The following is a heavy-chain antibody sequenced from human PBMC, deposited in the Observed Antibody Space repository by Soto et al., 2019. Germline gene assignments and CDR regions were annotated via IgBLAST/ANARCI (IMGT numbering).Heavy chain of an antibody. Sequence: PVGSLRLSCAASGFTFSSYAMHWVRQAPGKGLEWVAVIAYDGRNKYYADSVKGRFTISRDNSKNTLYLQMNSLRIEDTAVYYCARELERVIYYRAQGTLLPVSS. CDR2: IAYDGRNK. V-gene: IGHV3-30*04. CDR3: ARELERVIYY. CDR1: GFTFSSYA. D-gene: IGHD1-1*01. J-gene: IGHJ4*01.